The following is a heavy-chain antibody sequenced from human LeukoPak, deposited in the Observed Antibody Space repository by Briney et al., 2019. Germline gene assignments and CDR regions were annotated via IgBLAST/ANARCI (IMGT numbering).Heavy chain of an antibody. D-gene: IGHD5-18*01. CDR2: IYYSGST. Sequence: KSSETLSLTCTVSGGSISSYYWSWIRQPPGKGPEWIGYIYYSGSTNYKSSLKSRVTISVDTSKNQFSLKLSSVAAADTAVYYCARTTEGGYSYGYFYYYYMDVWGKGTTVTISS. J-gene: IGHJ6*03. CDR3: ARTTEGGYSYGYFYYYYMDV. V-gene: IGHV4-59*01. CDR1: GGSISSYY.